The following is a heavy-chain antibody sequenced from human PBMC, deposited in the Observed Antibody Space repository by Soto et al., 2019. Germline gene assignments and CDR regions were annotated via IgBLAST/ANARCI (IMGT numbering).Heavy chain of an antibody. V-gene: IGHV3-74*01. J-gene: IGHJ5*02. CDR2: IENDGTT. CDR3: AGDRNPAPFDP. CDR1: GFVFITYW. Sequence: EVQLVESGGDLVQPGGSLRLSCAGSGFVFITYWLHWVRQAPGKGLEWVSRIENDGTTTYADSVKGRFTISRDNAKNTVYLQMNSLRVEDTAVSYCAGDRNPAPFDPWGHGTLVTVSS.